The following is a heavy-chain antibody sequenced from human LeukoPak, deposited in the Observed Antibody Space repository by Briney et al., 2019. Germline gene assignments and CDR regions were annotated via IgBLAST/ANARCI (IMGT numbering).Heavy chain of an antibody. J-gene: IGHJ4*02. D-gene: IGHD6-13*01. CDR3: AKSGIEAAGSLVYFDY. CDR1: GFTFSSYN. Sequence: PGGSLRLSCAASGFTFSSYNMNWVRQAPGKGLEWVSSISSSSSYMYYADSVKGRFTISRDNAKNSLYLQMNSLRAEDTAVYYCAKSGIEAAGSLVYFDYWGQGTLVTASS. CDR2: ISSSSSYM. V-gene: IGHV3-21*01.